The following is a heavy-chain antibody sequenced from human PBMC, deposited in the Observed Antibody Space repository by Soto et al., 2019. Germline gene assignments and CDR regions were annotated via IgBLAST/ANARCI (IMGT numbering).Heavy chain of an antibody. CDR1: GFTFSSYG. CDR2: ISYDGSNK. V-gene: IGHV3-30*18. J-gene: IGHJ6*02. D-gene: IGHD5-18*01. CDR3: AKDRSAEVDTAMDSTHYYYYYGMDV. Sequence: GGSLRLSCAASGFTFSSYGMHWVRQAPGKGLEWVAVISYDGSNKYYADSVKGRFTISRDNSKNTLYLQMNSLRAEDTAVYYCAKDRSAEVDTAMDSTHYYYYYGMDVWGQGTTVTVS.